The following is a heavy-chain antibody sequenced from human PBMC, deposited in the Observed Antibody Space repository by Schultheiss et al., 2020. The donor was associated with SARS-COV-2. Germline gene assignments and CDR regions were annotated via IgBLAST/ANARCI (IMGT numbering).Heavy chain of an antibody. CDR2: IYPGDSDT. V-gene: IGHV5-51*01. Sequence: GESLKISCKGSGYSFTSYWIGWVRQMPGKGLEWMGIIYPGDSDTRYSPSFQGQVTISADKSISTAYLQWSSLKASDTAMYYCARRRYCNGGSCYSAPEDAFDIWGQGTMVTVSS. CDR1: GYSFTSYW. D-gene: IGHD2-15*01. CDR3: ARRRYCNGGSCYSAPEDAFDI. J-gene: IGHJ3*02.